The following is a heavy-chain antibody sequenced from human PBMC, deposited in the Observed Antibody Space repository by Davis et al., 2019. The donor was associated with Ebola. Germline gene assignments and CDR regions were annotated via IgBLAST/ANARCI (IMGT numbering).Heavy chain of an antibody. CDR1: GFTFSSYG. CDR2: IWYDGSNK. CDR3: ARDWAAGTDRYYYYGMDV. Sequence: GESLKISCAASGFTFSSYGMHWVRQAPGKGLEWVAVIWYDGSNKYYADSVKGRFTISRDNSKNTLYLQMNSLRAEDTAVYYCARDWAAGTDRYYYYGMDVWGQGTLVTVSS. D-gene: IGHD6-13*01. V-gene: IGHV3-33*01. J-gene: IGHJ6*02.